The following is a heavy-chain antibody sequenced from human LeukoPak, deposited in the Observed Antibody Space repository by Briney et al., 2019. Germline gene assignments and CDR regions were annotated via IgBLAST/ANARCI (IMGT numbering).Heavy chain of an antibody. Sequence: SETLSLTCTVSGYSTSSGYYWGWIRQPPGKGLEWIEIIYHSGSTYYNPSLKSRVTISVDTSKNQFSLKLSSVTAADTAVYYCARVSGSGWYVPTFDYWGQGTLVTVSS. J-gene: IGHJ4*02. CDR1: GYSTSSGYY. CDR3: ARVSGSGWYVPTFDY. V-gene: IGHV4-38-2*02. CDR2: IYHSGST. D-gene: IGHD6-19*01.